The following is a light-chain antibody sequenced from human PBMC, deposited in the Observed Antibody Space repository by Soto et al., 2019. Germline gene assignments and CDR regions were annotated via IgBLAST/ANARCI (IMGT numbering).Light chain of an antibody. CDR3: QQARRFPIT. CDR2: AAS. CDR1: QGIINY. J-gene: IGKJ5*01. V-gene: IGKV1-27*01. Sequence: DLQMTQSPSSLSASVGDRFTITSLASQGIINYLAWYQQKPGKARKLLIYAASSLQSAVTSRFSGSGSGTDFTITISGLQPEDVAVYYCQQARRFPITFGQGTRLDIK.